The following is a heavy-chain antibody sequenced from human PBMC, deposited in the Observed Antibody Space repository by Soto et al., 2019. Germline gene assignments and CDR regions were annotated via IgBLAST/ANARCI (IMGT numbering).Heavy chain of an antibody. V-gene: IGHV4-31*03. CDR2: IYYSGST. CDR1: GGSISSGGYY. J-gene: IGHJ6*02. Sequence: SETLSLTCTVSGGSISSGGYYWSWIRQHPGKGLEWIGYIYYSGSTYYNPSLKSRVTISVDTSKNQFSLKLSSVTAADTAVYYCARGARDIVVVPAAVGSYGMDVWGQGTTVTVSS. CDR3: ARGARDIVVVPAAVGSYGMDV. D-gene: IGHD2-2*01.